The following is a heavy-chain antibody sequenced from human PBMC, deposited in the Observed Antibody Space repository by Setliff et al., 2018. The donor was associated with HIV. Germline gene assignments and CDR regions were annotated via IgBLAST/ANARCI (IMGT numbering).Heavy chain of an antibody. J-gene: IGHJ3*02. CDR1: GFSLSDFG. D-gene: IGHD3-22*01. CDR3: ARDPYDSSGYYFGAFDI. CDR2: ISYDGSNE. V-gene: IGHV3-30*03. Sequence: GSLRLSCVASGFSLSDFGMHWVRQAPGKGLEWVAAISYDGSNEYYADSVKGRFTISRDNAKNSLYLQLNSLRAEDTAVYYCARDPYDSSGYYFGAFDIWGQGTMVTVSS.